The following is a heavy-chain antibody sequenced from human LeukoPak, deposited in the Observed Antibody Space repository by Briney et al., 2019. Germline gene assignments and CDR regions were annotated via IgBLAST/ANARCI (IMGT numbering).Heavy chain of an antibody. CDR2: IYYSGST. CDR3: ARLLSHLWEPTNYFDY. V-gene: IGHV4-59*12. J-gene: IGHJ4*02. Sequence: PSETLSLTCTVSGDSIRSYYWSWIRQPPGKGLEWIGSIYYSGSTYYNPSLKSRVTISVDTSKNQFSLKLSSVTAADTAVYYCARLLSHLWEPTNYFDYWGQGTLVTVSS. D-gene: IGHD1-26*01. CDR1: GDSIRSYY.